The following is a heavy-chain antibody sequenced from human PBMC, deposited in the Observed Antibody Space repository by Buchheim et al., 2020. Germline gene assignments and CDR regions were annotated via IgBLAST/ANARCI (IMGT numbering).Heavy chain of an antibody. J-gene: IGHJ5*02. CDR1: GFTFSNVW. CDR2: VKSKKDGGTT. Sequence: EVKLVESGGGLVQPGGSLRLSCAASGFTFSNVWMAWVRQAPGKGPEWVGRVKSKKDGGTTDYAAPVKGRFIISRDDSQNMVFLQMNSLKTEDTALYYCTTDHLLDYGDYVANDPWGQGTL. D-gene: IGHD4-17*01. V-gene: IGHV3-15*01. CDR3: TTDHLLDYGDYVANDP.